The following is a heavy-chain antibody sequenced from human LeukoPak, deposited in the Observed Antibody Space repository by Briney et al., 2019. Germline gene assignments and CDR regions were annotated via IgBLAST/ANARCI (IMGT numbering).Heavy chain of an antibody. CDR2: INHSGST. CDR1: GGSFSGYY. D-gene: IGHD6-19*01. J-gene: IGHJ4*02. CDR3: ARVRQWLVKRAHFDY. Sequence: PSETLSLTCAVCGGSFSGYYRSWIRQPPGKGLEWIGEINHSGSTNYNPSLKSRVTISVDTSKNQFSLKLSSVTAADTAVYYCARVRQWLVKRAHFDYWGQETLVTVSS. V-gene: IGHV4-34*01.